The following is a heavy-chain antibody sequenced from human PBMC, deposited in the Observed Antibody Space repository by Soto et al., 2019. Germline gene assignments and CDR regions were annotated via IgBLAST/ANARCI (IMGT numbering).Heavy chain of an antibody. CDR1: GFSFSSYS. D-gene: IGHD6-25*01. Sequence: EVQLVESGGGLVNPGGSLRLSCVASGFSFSSYSMNWFRQAPGQGLEWVSSITTTSTYIYYADSVKGRFTISRDNAKNSLFLQMNSLRVEDTDVYYCERVLRNGWLNFFDPWGQGTQVTVSS. CDR3: ERVLRNGWLNFFDP. J-gene: IGHJ5*02. V-gene: IGHV3-21*02. CDR2: ITTTSTYI.